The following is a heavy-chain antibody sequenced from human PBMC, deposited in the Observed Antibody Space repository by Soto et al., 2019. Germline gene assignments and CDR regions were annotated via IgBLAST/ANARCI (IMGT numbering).Heavy chain of an antibody. J-gene: IGHJ4*02. CDR2: ISSDGNDT. V-gene: IGHV3-30*03. CDR3: ARELTVFYVIQKVPIGNFDS. CDR1: GFSFSYHV. Sequence: QLVESGGGEVQPGGSLRLSCAASGFSFSYHVLHWVRQAPGKGLIWVALISSDGNDTYYTDSVKRRFTISRDNSDDALNLQMASVRAEEMAVKYCARELTVFYVIQKVPIGNFDSWGTGTPITFS. D-gene: IGHD4-17*01.